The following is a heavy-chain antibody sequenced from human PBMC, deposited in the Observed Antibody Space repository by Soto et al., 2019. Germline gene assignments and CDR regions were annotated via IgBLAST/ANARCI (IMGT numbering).Heavy chain of an antibody. CDR3: ARVSGYYYFGMDV. Sequence: PSETLSLTCTVSGGSISSFYWSWIRQPPGKGLEWIAYIYYSGTTNYNPSLKSRVTISVDTSRNQFSLKLSSVTAADTAVYYCARVSGYYYFGMDVWGQGTTVTVSS. V-gene: IGHV4-59*01. CDR2: IYYSGTT. D-gene: IGHD7-27*01. J-gene: IGHJ6*01. CDR1: GGSISSFY.